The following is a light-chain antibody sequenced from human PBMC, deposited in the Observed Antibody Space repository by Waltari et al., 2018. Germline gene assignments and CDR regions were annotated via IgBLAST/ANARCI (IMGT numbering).Light chain of an antibody. Sequence: NVMLTQPHSVSESPGKTVTISCTRRSGSLAPNYVPWYQQRPGSAPTTVIYDSKERPSEVPDRFSGSIDTSSNSASLTISGLKTEDEADYYCQSYDGTIVVFGGGTKLTVL. V-gene: IGLV6-57*03. CDR3: QSYDGTIVV. CDR1: SGSLAPNY. J-gene: IGLJ2*01. CDR2: DSK.